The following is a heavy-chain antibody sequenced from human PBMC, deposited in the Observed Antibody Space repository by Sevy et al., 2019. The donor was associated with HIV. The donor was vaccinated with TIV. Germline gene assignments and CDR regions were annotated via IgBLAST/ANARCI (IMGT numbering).Heavy chain of an antibody. D-gene: IGHD3-16*01. Sequence: ASVKVSCKASGYTFTSYDINWARQATGQGLEWMGWMNPNSGNTGYAQKFQGRVTMTRNTSISTAYMELSSLRSEDTAVYYCARGALFGDQLDYWGQGTLVTVSS. CDR2: MNPNSGNT. J-gene: IGHJ4*02. CDR1: GYTFTSYD. V-gene: IGHV1-8*01. CDR3: ARGALFGDQLDY.